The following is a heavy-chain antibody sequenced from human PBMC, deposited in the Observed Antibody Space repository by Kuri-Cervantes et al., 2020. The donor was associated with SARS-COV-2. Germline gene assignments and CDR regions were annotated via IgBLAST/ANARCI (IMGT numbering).Heavy chain of an antibody. Sequence: SVKDSCKASGGTFSSYAISWVRQAPGQGLEWMGGNIPIFGTANYAQKLQGRVTITADESTSIAYMELSSLTSEDTAIYYCHCAPKEGFDSWGQGTLVTVSS. J-gene: IGHJ4*02. CDR1: GGTFSSYA. CDR3: HCAPKEGFDS. CDR2: NIPIFGTA. V-gene: IGHV1-69*13. D-gene: IGHD2-21*01.